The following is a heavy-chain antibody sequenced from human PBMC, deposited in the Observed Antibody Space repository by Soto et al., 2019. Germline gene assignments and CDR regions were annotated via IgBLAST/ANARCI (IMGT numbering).Heavy chain of an antibody. CDR1: GFTFSNAW. V-gene: IGHV3-15*01. CDR2: IKSKTDGGTT. Sequence: EVQLVESGGGLVKPGGSLRLSCAASGFTFSNAWMSWVRQAPGKGLEWVGRIKSKTDGGTTDYAAPVKGRFTISRDDSKNTLYLQMNSLKTEDTAVYYCTTEQTIDADFDYWGQGTLVTVSS. CDR3: TTEQTIDADFDY. J-gene: IGHJ4*02.